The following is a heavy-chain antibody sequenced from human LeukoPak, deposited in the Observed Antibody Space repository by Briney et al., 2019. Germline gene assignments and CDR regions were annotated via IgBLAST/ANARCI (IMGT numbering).Heavy chain of an antibody. D-gene: IGHD2-15*01. V-gene: IGHV3-23*01. Sequence: GGSLRLSCAASGFTFSSYSMNWVRQAPGKGLEWVSAISGSGGSTNYADSVKGRFTISRDNSKNTLYLQMNSLRAEDTAVYYCAKSGVDCSGGSCYSFFNYWGQGTLVTVSS. J-gene: IGHJ4*02. CDR2: ISGSGGST. CDR1: GFTFSSYS. CDR3: AKSGVDCSGGSCYSFFNY.